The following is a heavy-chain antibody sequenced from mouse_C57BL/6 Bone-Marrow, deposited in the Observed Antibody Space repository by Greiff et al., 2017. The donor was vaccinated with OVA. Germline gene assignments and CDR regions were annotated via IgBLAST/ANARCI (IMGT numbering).Heavy chain of an antibody. CDR3: ARRGYGYDEGFAY. D-gene: IGHD2-2*01. CDR1: GFTFSDYY. CDR2: ISNGGGST. J-gene: IGHJ3*01. Sequence: EVKLVESGGGLVQPGGSLKLSCAASGFTFSDYYMYWVRQTPEKRLEWVAYISNGGGSTYYPDTVKGRFTISRDNAKNTLYLQMSRLKSEDTAMYYCARRGYGYDEGFAYWGQGTLVTVSA. V-gene: IGHV5-12*01.